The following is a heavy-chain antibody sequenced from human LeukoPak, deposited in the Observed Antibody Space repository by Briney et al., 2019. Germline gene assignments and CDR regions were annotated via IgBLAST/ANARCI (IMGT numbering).Heavy chain of an antibody. Sequence: PSETLSLTCTVSGGSISSGDYYWSWIRQPPGKGLEWIGYIYYSGSTYYNPSLKSRVTISVDTSKNQLSLKLSSVTAADTAVYYCAREDYDSSGYYYFDYCGQGTLVTVSS. CDR3: AREDYDSSGYYYFDY. D-gene: IGHD3-22*01. V-gene: IGHV4-30-4*01. CDR1: GGSISSGDYY. J-gene: IGHJ4*02. CDR2: IYYSGST.